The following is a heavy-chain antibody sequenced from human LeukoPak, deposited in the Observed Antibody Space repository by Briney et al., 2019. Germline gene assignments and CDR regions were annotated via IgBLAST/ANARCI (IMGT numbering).Heavy chain of an antibody. CDR2: IYYSGST. D-gene: IGHD2-15*01. CDR1: GGSISSGGYY. CDR3: ARGYCSGGSCYPVYYFDY. V-gene: IGHV4-31*03. Sequence: SSQTLSLTCTVSGGSISSGGYYWSWIRQHPGKGLEWIGCIYYSGSTYYNPSLKSRVTISVDTSKNQFSLKLSSVTAADTAVYYCARGYCSGGSCYPVYYFDYWGQGTLVTVSS. J-gene: IGHJ4*02.